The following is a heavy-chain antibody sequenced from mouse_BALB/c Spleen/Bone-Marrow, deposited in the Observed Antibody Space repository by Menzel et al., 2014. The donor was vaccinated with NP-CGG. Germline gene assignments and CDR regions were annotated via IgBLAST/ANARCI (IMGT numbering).Heavy chain of an antibody. CDR3: ARPYYRYLYFDY. CDR2: INPDSSTI. V-gene: IGHV4-1*02. CDR1: GFDFSRYW. D-gene: IGHD2-14*01. Sequence: EVMLVESGGGLVQPGRSLKLSCAASGFDFSRYWMNWVRQAPGKGLEWIGEINPDSSTINYTPSLKDKFIISRDNAKNTLYLQMNKVRSEDTALYYCARPYYRYLYFDYWGQGTTLTVSS. J-gene: IGHJ2*01.